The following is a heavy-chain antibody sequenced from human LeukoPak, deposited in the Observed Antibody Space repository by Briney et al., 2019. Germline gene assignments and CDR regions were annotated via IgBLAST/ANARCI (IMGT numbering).Heavy chain of an antibody. V-gene: IGHV3-30*01. Sequence: GRSLRLSCAASGFTFSSYAMHWVRQAPGKGLEWVAVISYDGSNKYYADSVKGRFTISRDNSKNTLYLQMNSLRVEDTAVYYCTDAVAGWGQGTLVTVS. D-gene: IGHD4-23*01. CDR3: TDAVAG. J-gene: IGHJ4*02. CDR1: GFTFSSYA. CDR2: ISYDGSNK.